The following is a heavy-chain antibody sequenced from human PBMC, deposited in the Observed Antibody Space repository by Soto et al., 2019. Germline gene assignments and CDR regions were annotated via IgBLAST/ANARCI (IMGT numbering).Heavy chain of an antibody. Sequence: GSSVKVCCKASGGTFSSYAISWVRQAPGQGLEWMGGIIPIFGTANYAQKFQGRVTITADESTSTAYMELSSLRSEDTAVYYCARSGDSSGYYYEPLPGWGWFDPWGQGTLVTVSS. J-gene: IGHJ5*02. D-gene: IGHD3-22*01. CDR2: IIPIFGTA. V-gene: IGHV1-69*13. CDR1: GGTFSSYA. CDR3: ARSGDSSGYYYEPLPGWGWFDP.